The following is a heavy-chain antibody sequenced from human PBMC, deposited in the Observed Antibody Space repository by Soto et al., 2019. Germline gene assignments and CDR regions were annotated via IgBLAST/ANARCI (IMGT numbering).Heavy chain of an antibody. CDR3: ARGGFRRGYSELGDYGMDV. V-gene: IGHV4-34*01. J-gene: IGHJ6*02. D-gene: IGHD5-18*01. CDR1: GGSFSGYY. Sequence: QVQLQQWGAGLLKPSETLSLTCAVYGGSFSGYYWSWIRQPPGKGLEWIGEINHSGSTNYNPSLKSRVTSSVDTXXRXSXXKLSSVTTGDTAVYYSARGGFRRGYSELGDYGMDVGGQGTTVTVSS. CDR2: INHSGST.